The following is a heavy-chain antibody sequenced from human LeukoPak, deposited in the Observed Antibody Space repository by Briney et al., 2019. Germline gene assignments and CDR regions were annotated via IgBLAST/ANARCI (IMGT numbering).Heavy chain of an antibody. V-gene: IGHV4-59*08. J-gene: IGHJ4*02. Sequence: KTSETLSLTCTVSGGSISNYYWSWIRQPPGKGLEWIGYIHYSGSTNYNPSLKSRATISVDTSKSQFSLKLSSVTAAVTAVYYCARGYSSSWYYFDYWGQGTLVTVSS. CDR2: IHYSGST. CDR3: ARGYSSSWYYFDY. CDR1: GGSISNYY. D-gene: IGHD6-13*01.